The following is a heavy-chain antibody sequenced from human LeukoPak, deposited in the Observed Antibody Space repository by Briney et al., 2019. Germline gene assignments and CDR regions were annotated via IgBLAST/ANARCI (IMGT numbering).Heavy chain of an antibody. CDR3: AREDYYDSSGYFFDY. CDR2: ISAYNGNT. V-gene: IGHV1-18*01. CDR1: GYTFTSYG. D-gene: IGHD3-22*01. Sequence: GASVKVSCTASGYTFTSYGISWVRQAPGQGLEWMGWISAYNGNTNYAQKLQGRVTMTTDTSTSTAYMELRSLRSDDTAVYYCAREDYYDSSGYFFDYWGQGTLVTVSS. J-gene: IGHJ4*02.